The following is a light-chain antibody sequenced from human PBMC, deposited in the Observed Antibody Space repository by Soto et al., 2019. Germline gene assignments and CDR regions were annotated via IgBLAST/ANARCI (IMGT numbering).Light chain of an antibody. CDR2: DAS. V-gene: IGKV1-5*01. Sequence: DIHMTPSPSTLSASVGDRVTITCRASQSISSWLAWYQQKPGKAPKLLIYDASSLESGVPSRFSGSGSGTDFTLTISSLQPEDFATYYCQQSYSTPITFGQGTRLEIK. J-gene: IGKJ5*01. CDR1: QSISSW. CDR3: QQSYSTPIT.